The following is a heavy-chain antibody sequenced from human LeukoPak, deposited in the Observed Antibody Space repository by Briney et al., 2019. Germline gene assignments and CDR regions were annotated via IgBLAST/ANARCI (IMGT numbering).Heavy chain of an antibody. D-gene: IGHD3-9*01. CDR1: GFTFSSYA. V-gene: IGHV3-23*01. J-gene: IGHJ4*02. CDR3: AKGPFDWFPYYFDY. CDR2: ISGSGGST. Sequence: PGGSLRLSCAASGFTFSSYAMSWVRQAPGKGLEWVSAISGSGGSTYYADSVKGRFTISRDNSKDTLYLQVNSLRAEDTAVYYCAKGPFDWFPYYFDYWGQGTLVTVSS.